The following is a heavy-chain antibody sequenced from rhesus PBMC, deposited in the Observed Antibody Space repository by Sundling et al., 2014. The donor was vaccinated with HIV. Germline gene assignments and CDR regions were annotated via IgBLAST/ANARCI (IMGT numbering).Heavy chain of an antibody. V-gene: IGHV4-160*01. CDR2: ISGSGGST. CDR3: ARRLLGSFDY. J-gene: IGHJ4*01. D-gene: IGHD3-34*01. Sequence: QVHLQESGPGLVKPSEALSLTCAVSGGSISTYSWNWIRQPPGKGLEWVGRISGSGGSTDYNPSLKSRVTISTDTSKNQFSLKLSSVTAADTAVYYCARRLLGSFDYWGQGVLVTVSS. CDR1: GGSISTYS.